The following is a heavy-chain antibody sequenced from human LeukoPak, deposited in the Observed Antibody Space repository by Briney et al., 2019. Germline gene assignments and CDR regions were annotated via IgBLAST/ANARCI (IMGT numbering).Heavy chain of an antibody. CDR3: ARDRSAFSGYDFYDY. CDR2: INSDGSST. J-gene: IGHJ4*02. D-gene: IGHD5-12*01. V-gene: IGHV3-74*01. Sequence: PGRSLRLSCAASGFTFSSYWMHWVRQAPGKGLVWVSRINSDGSSTSYADSAKGRFTISRDNAKNTLYLQMNSLRAEDTALYYCARDRSAFSGYDFYDYWGQGTLVTVSS. CDR1: GFTFSSYW.